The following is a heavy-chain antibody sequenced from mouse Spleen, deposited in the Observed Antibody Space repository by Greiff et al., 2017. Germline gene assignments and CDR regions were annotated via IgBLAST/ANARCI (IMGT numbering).Heavy chain of an antibody. CDR3: TREITTTGYFYAMDY. CDR1: GFTFSDAW. J-gene: IGHJ4*01. V-gene: IGHV6-6*01. D-gene: IGHD2-4*01. Sequence: EVKLMESGGGLVQPGGSMKLSCAASGFTFSDAWMDWVRQSPEKGLEWVAEIRNKANNHATYYAESVKGRFTISRDDSKSSVYLQMNSLRAEDTGTYYCTREITTTGYFYAMDYWGQGTSVTVSS. CDR2: IRNKANNHAT.